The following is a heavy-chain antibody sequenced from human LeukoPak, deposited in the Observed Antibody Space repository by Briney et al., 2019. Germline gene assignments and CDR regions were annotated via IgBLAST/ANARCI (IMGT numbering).Heavy chain of an antibody. V-gene: IGHV1-69*13. Sequence: SVKVSCKASGGTFSNYAISWVRQAPGQGLEWMGGIIPLFGTANYAQKFQGRVTITADESTSTAYMELSSLRSEDTAVYYCARGFKDTAMVTGDYYYYYGMDVWGQGTTVTVSS. CDR1: GGTFSNYA. D-gene: IGHD5-18*01. J-gene: IGHJ6*02. CDR2: IIPLFGTA. CDR3: ARGFKDTAMVTGDYYYYYGMDV.